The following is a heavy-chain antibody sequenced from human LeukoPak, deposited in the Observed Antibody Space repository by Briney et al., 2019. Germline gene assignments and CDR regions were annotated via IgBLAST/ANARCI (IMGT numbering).Heavy chain of an antibody. Sequence: SETLSLTCGVSGGSISNTNWWTWVRQPPGQGLEWIGEIYHSGSTNYNPSLKSRVTISVDKSKNQFSLKLSSVTAADTAVYYCARTPGGGYYPNSFDPWGQGTLVTVSS. CDR3: ARTPGGGYYPNSFDP. CDR2: IYHSGST. J-gene: IGHJ5*02. D-gene: IGHD3-22*01. V-gene: IGHV4/OR15-8*01. CDR1: GGSISNTNW.